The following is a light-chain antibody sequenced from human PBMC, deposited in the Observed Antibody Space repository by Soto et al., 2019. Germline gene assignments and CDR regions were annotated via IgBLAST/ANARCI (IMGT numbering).Light chain of an antibody. Sequence: EIVMTQSPVTLSVSPGERATLSCRGSQSVSSNLAWYQQKPGQAPRLLISDASTRATGIPARFSGSGSGTEFTLTISSLQSEDFAVYYCQQYNNWPFTFGQGIKLEIK. CDR1: QSVSSN. V-gene: IGKV3-15*01. CDR3: QQYNNWPFT. J-gene: IGKJ2*01. CDR2: DAS.